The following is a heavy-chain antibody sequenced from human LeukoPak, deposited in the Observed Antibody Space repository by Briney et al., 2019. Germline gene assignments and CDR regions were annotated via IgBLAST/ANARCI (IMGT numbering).Heavy chain of an antibody. CDR1: GFTFSSYG. CDR2: IWYDGSNK. Sequence: PGRSLRLSCAASGFTFSSYGMHWVRQAPGKGLEWVAVIWYDGSNKYYADSVKGRFTISRDNSKNTLYLRMNSLRAEDTAVYYCAKDLNFGMAGWVFDYWGQGTLVTVSS. CDR3: AKDLNFGMAGWVFDY. J-gene: IGHJ4*02. V-gene: IGHV3-33*06. D-gene: IGHD1-14*01.